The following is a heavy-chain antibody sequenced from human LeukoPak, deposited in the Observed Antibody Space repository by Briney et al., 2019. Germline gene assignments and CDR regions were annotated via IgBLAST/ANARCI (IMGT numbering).Heavy chain of an antibody. CDR2: INPNSGGT. J-gene: IGHJ3*02. V-gene: IGHV1-2*02. CDR1: GYTFTGYY. Sequence: EASVKVSCKASGYTFTGYYMHWVRQAPGQGLEWMGWINPNSGGTNYAQKFQGRVTMTRDTSISTAYMELSRLRSDETAVYYCARVLDCSSTSCYNAFDIWGQGTMVTVSS. D-gene: IGHD2-2*02. CDR3: ARVLDCSSTSCYNAFDI.